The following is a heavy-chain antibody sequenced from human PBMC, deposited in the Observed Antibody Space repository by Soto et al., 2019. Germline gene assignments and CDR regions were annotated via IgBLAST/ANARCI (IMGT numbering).Heavy chain of an antibody. D-gene: IGHD3-16*01. J-gene: IGHJ6*02. Sequence: QVQLQESGPGLVKPSQTLSLTCTVSGGSISSGGYYWSWIRQHPGKGLEWIGYIYYSGSTYYNPSLKSRVTISVDTSKNQFSLKLSSVTAADTAVYYCARDTLRSNYYGMDVWGQGTTVTVSS. CDR1: GGSISSGGYY. V-gene: IGHV4-31*03. CDR2: IYYSGST. CDR3: ARDTLRSNYYGMDV.